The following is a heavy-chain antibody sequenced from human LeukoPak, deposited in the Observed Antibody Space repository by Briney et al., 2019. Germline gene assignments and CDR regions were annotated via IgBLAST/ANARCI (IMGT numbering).Heavy chain of an antibody. J-gene: IGHJ4*02. V-gene: IGHV3-30*02. D-gene: IGHD1-26*01. Sequence: GGSLRLSCAASGFTFSSYGMHWVRQAPGKGLEWVAFIRYDGSNKYYADSVKGRFTISRDNSKNTLYLQMNSLRAEDTAVYYCAKEPYVYSSYPDYWGQGTLVTVSS. CDR3: AKEPYVYSSYPDY. CDR2: IRYDGSNK. CDR1: GFTFSSYG.